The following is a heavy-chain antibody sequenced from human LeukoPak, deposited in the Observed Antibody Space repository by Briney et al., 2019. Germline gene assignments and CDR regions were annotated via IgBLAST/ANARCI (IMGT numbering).Heavy chain of an antibody. Sequence: SETLSLTCTVSSGSISTSNYYWGWVRQPPGKALEWIGNIFYSGSTYYSPSLTSRVTISLDTSRNQFSLKLSSVTAADTAVYYCAMGGMVRGVIITPFDYWGQGTLVTVSS. CDR1: SGSISTSNYY. CDR3: AMGGMVRGVIITPFDY. J-gene: IGHJ4*02. D-gene: IGHD3-10*01. V-gene: IGHV4-39*07. CDR2: IFYSGST.